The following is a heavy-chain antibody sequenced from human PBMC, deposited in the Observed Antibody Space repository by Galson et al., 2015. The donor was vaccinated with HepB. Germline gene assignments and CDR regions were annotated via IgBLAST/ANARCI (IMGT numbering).Heavy chain of an antibody. D-gene: IGHD6-19*01. CDR1: KFTFSNAW. Sequence: SLRLSCAASKFTFSNAWMTWVRQAPGKGLEWVGHVKSKTDGGTTDYTAPVKGRFTISRDDSKNMLYLQMSSLKIEDTAVCYCTTLRVAGPYDAFDIWGQGTTVTVSS. CDR2: VKSKTDGGTT. CDR3: TTLRVAGPYDAFDI. V-gene: IGHV3-15*05. J-gene: IGHJ3*02.